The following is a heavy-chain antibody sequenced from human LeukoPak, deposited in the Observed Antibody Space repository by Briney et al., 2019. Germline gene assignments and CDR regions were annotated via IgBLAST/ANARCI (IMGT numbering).Heavy chain of an antibody. D-gene: IGHD3-10*01. Sequence: GGSLRLSCAASGFTFSSYAMSWVRQAPGKGLEWVSAISGSGGSTYYADSVKGRFTISRDNSKSTLYLQMNSLRAEDTAVYYCAKDRSGSYWGKNFDYWGQGTLVTVSS. J-gene: IGHJ4*02. CDR1: GFTFSSYA. V-gene: IGHV3-23*01. CDR3: AKDRSGSYWGKNFDY. CDR2: ISGSGGST.